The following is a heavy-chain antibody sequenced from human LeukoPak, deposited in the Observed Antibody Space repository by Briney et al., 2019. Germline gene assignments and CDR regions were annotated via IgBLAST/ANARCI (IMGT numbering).Heavy chain of an antibody. CDR1: GGTFSSYA. Sequence: SVKVSCKASGGTFSSYAISWVRQAPGPGLEWMGGIIPIFGTANYAQKFQGRVTITADESTSTAYMELSSLRSEDTAVYYCARVAAYSSSFYYFDYWGQGTLVTVSS. D-gene: IGHD6-13*01. J-gene: IGHJ4*02. CDR3: ARVAAYSSSFYYFDY. V-gene: IGHV1-69*13. CDR2: IIPIFGTA.